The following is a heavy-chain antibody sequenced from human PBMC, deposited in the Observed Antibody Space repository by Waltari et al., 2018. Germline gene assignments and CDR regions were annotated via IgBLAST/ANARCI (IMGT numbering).Heavy chain of an antibody. Sequence: QTQLVQSAAEVKKHGASLKASCKASGYSFNNYGVDCVRQAPGQGLEWIGWNSPYNGGTTYAEKFQGRVTMTTDTSTTTAYMELRSLRSDDTAVYYCARWTAGVGASRGFDLWGQGTLVTVSS. J-gene: IGHJ4*02. V-gene: IGHV1-18*04. D-gene: IGHD1-26*01. CDR3: ARWTAGVGASRGFDL. CDR2: NSPYNGGT. CDR1: GYSFNNYG.